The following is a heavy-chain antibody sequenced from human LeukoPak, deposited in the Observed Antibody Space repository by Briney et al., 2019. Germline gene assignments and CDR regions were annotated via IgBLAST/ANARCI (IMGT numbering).Heavy chain of an antibody. D-gene: IGHD5-12*01. V-gene: IGHV3-30*18. Sequence: GGSLRLSCAASGFTFSSYGMHWVRQAPGKGLEWVAVISYDGGDKYYADFVKGRFTISRDNSKNTLSLQMNGLIPEDTAVYYCAKSVASDAYWGQGTLVTVSS. J-gene: IGHJ4*02. CDR2: ISYDGGDK. CDR3: AKSVASDAY. CDR1: GFTFSSYG.